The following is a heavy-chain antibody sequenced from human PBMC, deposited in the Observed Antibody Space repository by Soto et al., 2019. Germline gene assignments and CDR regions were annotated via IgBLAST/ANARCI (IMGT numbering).Heavy chain of an antibody. CDR3: AREGIAAAAGGVFFDY. J-gene: IGHJ4*02. Sequence: ASVKVSCKASGYTFTSYAMHWVRQAPGQRLEWMGWINAGNGNTKYSQKFQGRVTITRDTSASTAYMELSSLRSEDTAVYYCAREGIAAAAGGVFFDYWGQGTLVTVSS. CDR1: GYTFTSYA. V-gene: IGHV1-3*01. CDR2: INAGNGNT. D-gene: IGHD6-13*01.